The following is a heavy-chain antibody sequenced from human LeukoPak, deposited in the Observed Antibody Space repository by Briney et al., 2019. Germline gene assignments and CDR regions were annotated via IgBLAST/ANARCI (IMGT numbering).Heavy chain of an antibody. D-gene: IGHD5-12*01. V-gene: IGHV4-59*08. CDR3: ARHSYSGYDTQFDY. J-gene: IGHJ4*02. CDR1: GGSISSYY. Sequence: SETLSLTCTVSGGSISSYYWSWIRQPPGKGLEWIGNIYYSGSTNYNPSLKSRVTISVDTSKNQFSLKLSSVTAADTAVYYCARHSYSGYDTQFDYWGQGTLVTVSS. CDR2: IYYSGST.